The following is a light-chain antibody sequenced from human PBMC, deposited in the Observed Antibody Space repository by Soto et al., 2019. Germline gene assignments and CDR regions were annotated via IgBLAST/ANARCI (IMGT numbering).Light chain of an antibody. V-gene: IGKV4-1*01. CDR1: QSLLYRTNNQNY. Sequence: DIVMTQSPDSLAVSLGERATINCKSSQSLLYRTNNQNYLVWYQQKPGQPPKLLIYWASTRESGVPDRFSGSGSGTDFTLTISSLQAEDVAVYYCQQYYSTPRTFGQGTKVEIE. CDR3: QQYYSTPRT. J-gene: IGKJ1*01. CDR2: WAS.